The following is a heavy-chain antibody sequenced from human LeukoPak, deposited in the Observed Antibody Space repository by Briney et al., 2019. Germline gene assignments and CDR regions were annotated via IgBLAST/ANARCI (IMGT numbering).Heavy chain of an antibody. CDR3: ARVPCMVRGVIPACWRGRARTNGMDV. Sequence: ASVKVSCKASGGTFSSYAISWVRQAPGQGLEWMGGIIPIFGKANYAQKFQGRVTITADESTSTAYMELSSLRSEDTAVYYCARVPCMVRGVIPACWRGRARTNGMDVWGKGTTVTVSS. V-gene: IGHV1-69*13. CDR2: IIPIFGKA. D-gene: IGHD3-10*01. CDR1: GGTFSSYA. J-gene: IGHJ6*04.